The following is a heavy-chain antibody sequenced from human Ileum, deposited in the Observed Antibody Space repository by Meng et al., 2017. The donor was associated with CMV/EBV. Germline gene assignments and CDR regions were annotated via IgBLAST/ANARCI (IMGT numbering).Heavy chain of an antibody. Sequence: CEASGFTFRSYAMSWVRQAPGKGLEWVSAISGSGGSTYYADSVKGRFTISRDNSKNTLYLQMNSLRAEDTAVYYCAKDGPPPDDAFDIWGQGTMVTVS. V-gene: IGHV3-23*01. D-gene: IGHD1-14*01. CDR3: AKDGPPPDDAFDI. CDR2: ISGSGGST. CDR1: GFTFRSYA. J-gene: IGHJ3*02.